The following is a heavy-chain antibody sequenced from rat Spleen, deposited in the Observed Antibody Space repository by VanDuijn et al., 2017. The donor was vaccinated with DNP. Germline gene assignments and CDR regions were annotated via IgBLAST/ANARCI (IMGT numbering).Heavy chain of an antibody. CDR1: GFTFSDYG. Sequence: EVQLVESGGDLIQPGRSLKLSCAASGFTFSDYGMAWVRQVPTQGLEWVASIGPNGDSAYYRDSVKGRFTISRDNAKSTLYRQMDSLRSEDTATYYCARHWDAWGQGASVTVSS. V-gene: IGHV5S23*01. CDR3: ARHWDA. CDR2: IGPNGDSA. J-gene: IGHJ4*01.